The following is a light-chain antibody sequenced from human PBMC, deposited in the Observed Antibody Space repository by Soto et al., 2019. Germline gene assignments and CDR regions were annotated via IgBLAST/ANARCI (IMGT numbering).Light chain of an antibody. CDR3: AAWDDSLSGYV. Sequence: QSVLTQPPSPSGTPGQRVTISCSGSSSQIESNYVSWYQQLPGTAPKLLIYRNNQRPSGVPDRFSGSKSGTSASLAISGLRSEDEADYYCAAWDDSLSGYVFGTGTKVTVL. CDR1: SSQIESNY. V-gene: IGLV1-47*01. J-gene: IGLJ1*01. CDR2: RNN.